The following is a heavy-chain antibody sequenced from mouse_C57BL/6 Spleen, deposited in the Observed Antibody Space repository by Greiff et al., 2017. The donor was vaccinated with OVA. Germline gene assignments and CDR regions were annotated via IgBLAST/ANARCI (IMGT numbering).Heavy chain of an antibody. V-gene: IGHV5-6*02. J-gene: IGHJ3*01. Sequence: EVKLVESGGDLVKPGGSLKLSCAASGFTFSSYGMSWVRQTPDKRLEWVATISSGGSYTYYPDSVKGRFTISRDNAKNTLYLQMSSLKSEDTAMYYCARREGDYDGAWFAYWGQGTLVTVSA. CDR3: ARREGDYDGAWFAY. CDR2: ISSGGSYT. CDR1: GFTFSSYG. D-gene: IGHD2-4*01.